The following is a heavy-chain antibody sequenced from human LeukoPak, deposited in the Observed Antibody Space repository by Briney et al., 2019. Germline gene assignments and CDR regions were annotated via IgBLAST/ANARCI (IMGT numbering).Heavy chain of an antibody. V-gene: IGHV3-23*01. CDR1: GFTFSSYA. J-gene: IGHJ6*02. D-gene: IGHD2-15*01. CDR2: ISTSGDFT. CDR3: AGCSGGSCYSRGKYGVDV. Sequence: PGGSLRLSCAASGFTFSSYAMNWVRQAPGKGLECVSFISTSGDFTYYAASVKGRFTVSRDNSKNTLCLQMNSLRADDTAVYYCAGCSGGSCYSRGKYGVDVWGQGTTVIVSS.